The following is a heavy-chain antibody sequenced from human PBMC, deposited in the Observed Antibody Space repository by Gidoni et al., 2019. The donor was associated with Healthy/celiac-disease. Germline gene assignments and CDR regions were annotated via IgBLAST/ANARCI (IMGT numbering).Heavy chain of an antibody. V-gene: IGHV3-9*01. D-gene: IGHD6-19*01. Sequence: EVQLVESGGGLVQPGRSLRLSCAASGFTFADYAMLGVRQAPGKGLAWVAGISWNSGSIGYADSVKGRFTISRDNAKNSLYLQMNSLRAEDTALYYCAKDRGGTYSSGRADYWGQGTLVTVSS. CDR3: AKDRGGTYSSGRADY. CDR2: ISWNSGSI. J-gene: IGHJ4*02. CDR1: GFTFADYA.